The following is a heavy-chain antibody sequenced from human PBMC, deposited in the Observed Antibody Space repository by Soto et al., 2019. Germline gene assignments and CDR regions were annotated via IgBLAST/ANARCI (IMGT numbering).Heavy chain of an antibody. CDR3: ARDKDRLQLGGNYYYILEV. CDR1: GGTFSNSA. Sequence: QVHLEQSGAEVKRPGSSVKVSCKASGGTFSNSAISWVRQAPGKGLEWMGGIMPIFRTPDYAQKFQGRVNITADESSTTDYMELTGLSSDDTAVYYCARDKDRLQLGGNYYYILEVWGQGTTVTVSS. D-gene: IGHD5-12*01. V-gene: IGHV1-69*12. CDR2: IMPIFRTP. J-gene: IGHJ6*02.